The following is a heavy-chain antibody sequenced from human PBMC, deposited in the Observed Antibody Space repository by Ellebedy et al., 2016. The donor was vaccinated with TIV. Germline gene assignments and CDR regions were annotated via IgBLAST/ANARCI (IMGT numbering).Heavy chain of an antibody. CDR3: ARHGLLYSFGAFDS. CDR2: IYPGDSDT. J-gene: IGHJ4*02. CDR1: GYRFSNYW. D-gene: IGHD5-18*01. Sequence: GESLKISCKGSGYRFSNYWIGWVRQMPGKGLEWMGVIYPGDSDTRYSPSFQGQVTISADKSISTAYPQWSSLKASDTAMYFCARHGLLYSFGAFDSWGQGTQVTVSS. V-gene: IGHV5-51*01.